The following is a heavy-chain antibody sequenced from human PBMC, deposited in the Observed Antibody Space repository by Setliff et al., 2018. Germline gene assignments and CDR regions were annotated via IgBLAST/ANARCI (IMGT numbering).Heavy chain of an antibody. CDR1: GYIFAGYY. V-gene: IGHV1-2*02. Sequence: ASVKVSCKASGYIFAGYYMHWVRQTPGQGLEWMGWINPISGGANYAQKFQGRVTLTRDTSISTAYMELSSLRSEDTAVYYCVRVTSGRLDFDYWGQGTPVTVSS. CDR2: INPISGGA. CDR3: VRVTSGRLDFDY. J-gene: IGHJ4*02. D-gene: IGHD6-19*01.